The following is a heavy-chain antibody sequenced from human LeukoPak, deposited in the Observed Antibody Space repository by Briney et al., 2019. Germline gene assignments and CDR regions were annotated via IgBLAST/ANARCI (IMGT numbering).Heavy chain of an antibody. J-gene: IGHJ4*02. CDR1: GGSISSYY. Sequence: PSETLSLTCTVSGGSISSYYWSWIRQPPGKGLEWIGYIYYSGSTNYNPSLKSRVTISVDTSKNQFSLKLRYVTAEDTAVYYCARALYSSGHLDYWGQGTLVTVSS. V-gene: IGHV4-59*01. CDR3: ARALYSSGHLDY. CDR2: IYYSGST. D-gene: IGHD6-19*01.